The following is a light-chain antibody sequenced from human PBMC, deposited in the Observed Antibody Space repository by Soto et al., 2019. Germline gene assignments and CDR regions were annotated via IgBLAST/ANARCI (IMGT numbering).Light chain of an antibody. CDR3: QHYNSYSEA. CDR1: QTISSW. Sequence: DIQMTQSPSPLSGSVGDRVTITCRASQTISSWLAWYQQKQGKAPKLLIYKASTLKSGVPSRFSGSGSGTEFTLTISSLQPDDVATYYCQHYNSYSEALGQGTKVDIK. V-gene: IGKV1-5*03. J-gene: IGKJ1*01. CDR2: KAS.